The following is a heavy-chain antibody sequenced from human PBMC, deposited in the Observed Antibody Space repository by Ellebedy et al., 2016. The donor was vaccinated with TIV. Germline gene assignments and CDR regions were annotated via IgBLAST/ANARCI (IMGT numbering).Heavy chain of an antibody. Sequence: GESLKISCAASGFTFSSYSMNWVRQAPGKGLEWVSTISGSGFGTYYADSVKGRFTISRDNSKNTLYLQMNSLRAEDTAVYYCASYVDTAMVFDYWGQGTLVTVSS. CDR2: ISGSGFGT. D-gene: IGHD5-18*01. CDR1: GFTFSSYS. J-gene: IGHJ4*02. V-gene: IGHV3-23*01. CDR3: ASYVDTAMVFDY.